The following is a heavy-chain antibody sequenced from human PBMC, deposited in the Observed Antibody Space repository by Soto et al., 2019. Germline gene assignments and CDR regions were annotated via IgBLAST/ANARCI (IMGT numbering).Heavy chain of an antibody. CDR1: GFTFDDYA. CDR3: AKDIRDYIWGSYHTGYFDY. CDR2: ISWNSGSM. V-gene: IGHV3-9*01. J-gene: IGHJ4*02. D-gene: IGHD3-16*02. Sequence: GGSLRLSCAASGFTFDDYAMHWVRQAPGKGLEWVSGISWNSGSMGYADSVKGRFTFSRENAKNSLYLQMNSLRAEDTALYYCAKDIRDYIWGSYHTGYFDYWGQGTLVTVSS.